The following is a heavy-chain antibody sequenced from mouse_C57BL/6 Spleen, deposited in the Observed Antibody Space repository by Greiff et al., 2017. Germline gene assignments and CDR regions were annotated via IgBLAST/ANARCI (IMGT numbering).Heavy chain of an antibody. J-gene: IGHJ1*03. D-gene: IGHD1-1*01. CDR3: ARRDYGSSYFSWYFDV. Sequence: QVQLKESGAELVKPGASVKISCKASGYAFSSYWMNWVKQRPGTGLEWIGQIYPGDGDTNYNGKFKGKATLTADKSSSTAYMQLSSLTSEDSAVYFCARRDYGSSYFSWYFDVWGTGTTVTVSS. V-gene: IGHV1-80*01. CDR1: GYAFSSYW. CDR2: IYPGDGDT.